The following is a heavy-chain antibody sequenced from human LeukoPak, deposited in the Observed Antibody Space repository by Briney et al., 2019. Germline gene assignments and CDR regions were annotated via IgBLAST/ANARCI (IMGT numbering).Heavy chain of an antibody. V-gene: IGHV3-74*01. CDR3: VRGLLDY. D-gene: IGHD5/OR15-5a*01. J-gene: IGHJ4*02. CDR1: GLSFSDYT. Sequence: GSLRLSCAVSGLSFSDYTMHWVRQALGKGLVWVSRIFSHGTGINYADFVKGRFTISRDNVENTLYLQMNSLRAEDTAVYYCVRGLLDYWGQGTRVTVSS. CDR2: IFSHGTGI.